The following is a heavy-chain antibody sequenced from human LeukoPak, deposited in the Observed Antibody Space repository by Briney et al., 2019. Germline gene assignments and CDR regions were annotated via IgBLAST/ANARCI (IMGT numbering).Heavy chain of an antibody. V-gene: IGHV3-23*01. J-gene: IGHJ4*02. CDR2: TSGSAGHT. CDR3: VRGRSGYFDPFDF. Sequence: GGSLRLSCAASGFTFSSYAMSSVRQVPGKGLEWGSDTSGSAGHTSYADSVKGRFTSSRDNAESTLYLQMNSLRVEDTALYYCVRGRSGYFDPFDFWGPGTLVTVSS. D-gene: IGHD3-22*01. CDR1: GFTFSSYA.